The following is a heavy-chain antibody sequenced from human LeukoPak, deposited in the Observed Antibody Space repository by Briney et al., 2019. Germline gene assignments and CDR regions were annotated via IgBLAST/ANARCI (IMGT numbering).Heavy chain of an antibody. V-gene: IGHV3-30*03. Sequence: GGSLRLSCAASGFTFSSYGMHWVRQAPGKGLEWVAVISYDGNNKYYADSVKGRFTISRDNSKNTLYLQMSSLRAEDTAVYYCARLDPRYYDFWSGYPPVRGMDVWGQGTTVTVSS. CDR3: ARLDPRYYDFWSGYPPVRGMDV. J-gene: IGHJ6*02. D-gene: IGHD3-3*01. CDR1: GFTFSSYG. CDR2: ISYDGNNK.